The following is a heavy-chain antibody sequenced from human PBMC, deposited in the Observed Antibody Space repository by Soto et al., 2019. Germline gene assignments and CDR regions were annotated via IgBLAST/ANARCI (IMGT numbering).Heavy chain of an antibody. CDR2: IIPNLGIA. Sequence: QVQLVQSGAEVKKPGSSVKVSCKASGGTFSSYTISWVRQAPGQGLEWMGRIIPNLGIANYAQKFQGRVTINADKSTSTAYMELSSLRSEDTAVYYCARDLAGVYLKPQASEYFQHWGQGTLVTVSS. J-gene: IGHJ1*01. CDR3: ARDLAGVYLKPQASEYFQH. CDR1: GGTFSSYT. V-gene: IGHV1-69*08. D-gene: IGHD4-17*01.